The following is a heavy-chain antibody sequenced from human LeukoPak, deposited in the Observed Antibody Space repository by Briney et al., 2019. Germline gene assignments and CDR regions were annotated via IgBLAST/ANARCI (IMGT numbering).Heavy chain of an antibody. CDR1: VGTFSSYA. J-gene: IGHJ6*03. Sequence: SVKVSCKASVGTFSSYAISWVRQAPGQGLEWMGRIIPIFGTANYAQKFQGRVTITTDESTSTAYMELSSLRSEDTAVYYCARSTYGSGPYYYYYMDVWGKGTTVTVSS. D-gene: IGHD3-10*01. V-gene: IGHV1-69*05. CDR3: ARSTYGSGPYYYYYMDV. CDR2: IIPIFGTA.